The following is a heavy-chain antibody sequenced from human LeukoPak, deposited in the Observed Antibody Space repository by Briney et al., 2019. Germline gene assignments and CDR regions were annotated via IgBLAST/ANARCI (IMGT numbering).Heavy chain of an antibody. CDR1: GGSFSGYY. CDR2: INHSGST. V-gene: IGHV4-34*01. J-gene: IGHJ4*02. D-gene: IGHD3-3*01. CDR3: ARARVVIHLFDY. Sequence: SETLSLTCAVYGGSFSGYYWSWIRQPPGKGLEWTGEINHSGSTNYNPSLKSRVTISVDTSKNQFSLKLSSVTAADTAVYYCARARVVIHLFDYWGQGTLVTVSS.